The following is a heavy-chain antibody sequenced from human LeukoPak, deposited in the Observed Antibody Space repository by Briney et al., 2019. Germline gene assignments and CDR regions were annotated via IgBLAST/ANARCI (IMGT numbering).Heavy chain of an antibody. CDR1: GFTFSSYA. D-gene: IGHD3-10*01. J-gene: IGHJ4*02. CDR2: ISYDGSNK. V-gene: IGHV3-30-3*01. Sequence: GRSLRLSCAASGFTFSSYAMHWVRQAPGKGLEWVAVISYDGSNKYYADSVKGRFTISRDNSKNTLYLQMNSLRAEDTAVYYCARDTQNYYGSGSRFDYWGQGTLVTVSS. CDR3: ARDTQNYYGSGSRFDY.